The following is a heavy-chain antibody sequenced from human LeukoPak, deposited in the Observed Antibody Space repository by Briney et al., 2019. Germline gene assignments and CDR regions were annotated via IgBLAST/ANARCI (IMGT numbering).Heavy chain of an antibody. D-gene: IGHD3-3*01. V-gene: IGHV3-21*01. CDR3: ARVLYGFSPFDI. CDR1: GFTFSSYS. Sequence: PGGSLRLSCAASGFTFSSYSMNWVRQAPGKGLEWVLSISSSSSYIYYADSVKGRFTISRDNAKNSLYLQMNSLRAEDTAVYYCARVLYGFSPFDIWGQGTMVTVSS. J-gene: IGHJ3*02. CDR2: ISSSSSYI.